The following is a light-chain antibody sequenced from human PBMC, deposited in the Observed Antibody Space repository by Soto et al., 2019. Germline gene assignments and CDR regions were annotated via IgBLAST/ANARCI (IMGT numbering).Light chain of an antibody. CDR3: QQHYSTPLT. V-gene: IGKV4-1*01. J-gene: IGKJ5*01. Sequence: DIVLTQSPDSLAVSLGERATINCKSSQSVLYSSNNKNYFVWYQQKPGQPPKLLISGASTRESGVPDRFSGSGSGTDFTLTISSLQAEDVAVYYCQQHYSTPLTFGQGIRLEIK. CDR1: QSVLYSSNNKNY. CDR2: GAS.